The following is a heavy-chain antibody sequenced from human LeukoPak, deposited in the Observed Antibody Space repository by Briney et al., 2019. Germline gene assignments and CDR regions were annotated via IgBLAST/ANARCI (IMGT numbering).Heavy chain of an antibody. Sequence: SQTLSLTCTVSGGSTSSGGYYWSWIRQHPGKGLEWIGYIYYSGSTYYNPSLKSRVTISVDTSKNQFSLKLSSVTAADTAVYYCARSDVDIVATIWGVFDYWGQGTLVTVSS. CDR1: GGSTSSGGYY. V-gene: IGHV4-31*03. CDR3: ARSDVDIVATIWGVFDY. D-gene: IGHD5-12*01. J-gene: IGHJ4*02. CDR2: IYYSGST.